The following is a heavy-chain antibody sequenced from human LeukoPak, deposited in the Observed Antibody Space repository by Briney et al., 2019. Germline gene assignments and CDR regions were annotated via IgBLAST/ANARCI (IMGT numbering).Heavy chain of an antibody. CDR3: ARDRGSGWHFTFDY. V-gene: IGHV1-18*04. CDR1: GYTFTSYG. J-gene: IGHJ4*02. D-gene: IGHD6-19*01. CDR2: ISANSGNT. Sequence: ASVKVSCKASGYTFTSYGISWVRQAPGQGLEWMGWISANSGNTNYAQKLQGRVTMTTDTSTSTAYMELRSLRSDDTAVYYCARDRGSGWHFTFDYWGQGTLVTVSS.